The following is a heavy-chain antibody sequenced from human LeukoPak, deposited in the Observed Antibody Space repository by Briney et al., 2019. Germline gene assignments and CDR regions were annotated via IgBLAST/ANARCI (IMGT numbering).Heavy chain of an antibody. J-gene: IGHJ6*03. D-gene: IGHD5-12*01. CDR2: IYYSGST. Sequence: PSETLSLTCTVSGGSISSYYWSWIRQPPGKGLEWIGYIYYSGSTNYNPSLKSRVTISVDTSKNQFSLKLSSVTAADTAVYYCARGYAPKKYYYMDVWGKGTTVTVSS. CDR1: GGSISSYY. CDR3: ARGYAPKKYYYMDV. V-gene: IGHV4-59*01.